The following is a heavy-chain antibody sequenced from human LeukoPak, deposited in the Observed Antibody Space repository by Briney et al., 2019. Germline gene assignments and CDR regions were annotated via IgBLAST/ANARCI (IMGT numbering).Heavy chain of an antibody. J-gene: IGHJ4*02. CDR1: GITFSDYG. D-gene: IGHD6-19*01. CDR2: ITFDGHNK. CDR3: AKVWSPSGWFWGYFDY. V-gene: IGHV3-30*18. Sequence: GGSLRLPCAASGITFSDYGMHWVGQAPGRGLEWVAVITFDGHNKFYSDSVKGRFTVSRDNSKNTLYLQMNSLRAEDTAVYYCAKVWSPSGWFWGYFDYWGQGTLVTVSS.